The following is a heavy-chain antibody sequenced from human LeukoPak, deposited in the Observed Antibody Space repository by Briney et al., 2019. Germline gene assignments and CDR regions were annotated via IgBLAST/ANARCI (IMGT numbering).Heavy chain of an antibody. J-gene: IGHJ4*02. Sequence: GRSLRLSCAASGFTFSSYGMHWVRQAPGKGLEWVAVIWYDGSNKYYADSVKGRFTISRDNSKNTLYLQMNSLRAEDTAVYYCVRGRRITMVRGVTHFDYWGQGTLVTVSS. D-gene: IGHD3-10*01. CDR1: GFTFSSYG. CDR2: IWYDGSNK. V-gene: IGHV3-33*01. CDR3: VRGRRITMVRGVTHFDY.